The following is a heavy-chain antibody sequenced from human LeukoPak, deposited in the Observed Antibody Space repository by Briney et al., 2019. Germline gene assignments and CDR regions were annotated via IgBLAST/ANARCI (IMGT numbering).Heavy chain of an antibody. CDR3: ARGLIAARTYNWFDP. Sequence: SETLSLTCTVSGYSIISDYFWGWIRQPPGKGLEWIGTIYHSGSTYYNPSLKSRVTISVDTSKNQFSLKLSSVTAADTAVYYCARGLIAARTYNWFDPWGQGTLVTVSS. V-gene: IGHV4-38-2*02. J-gene: IGHJ5*02. CDR1: GYSIISDYF. CDR2: IYHSGST. D-gene: IGHD6-6*01.